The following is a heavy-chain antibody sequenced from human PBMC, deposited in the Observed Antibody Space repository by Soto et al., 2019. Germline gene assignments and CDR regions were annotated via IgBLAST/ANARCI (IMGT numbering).Heavy chain of an antibody. Sequence: EVQLVESGGGLVQPGGSLRLSCAASGFTFSSYDMHWVRQATGKGLEWVSAIGTAGDTYYPGSVKGRFTISRENAKNPLYLQMNSLRAGYTAVYYCARGGTVTDYYGMDVWGQGTTVTVSS. CDR3: ARGGTVTDYYGMDV. V-gene: IGHV3-13*04. CDR2: IGTAGDT. D-gene: IGHD4-17*01. J-gene: IGHJ6*02. CDR1: GFTFSSYD.